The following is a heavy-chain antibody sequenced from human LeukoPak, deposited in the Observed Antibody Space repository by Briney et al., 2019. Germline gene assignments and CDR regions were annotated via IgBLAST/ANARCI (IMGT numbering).Heavy chain of an antibody. Sequence: ASVKVSCKASGYTFTSYGISWVRQAPGQGLEWMGWISAYNGNTNYAQKLQGRVTMTRDTSTSTAYMELSSLRSEDTAVYYCARDVGGDSSGYGDYWGQGTLVTVSS. CDR1: GYTFTSYG. D-gene: IGHD3-22*01. J-gene: IGHJ4*02. V-gene: IGHV1-18*01. CDR2: ISAYNGNT. CDR3: ARDVGGDSSGYGDY.